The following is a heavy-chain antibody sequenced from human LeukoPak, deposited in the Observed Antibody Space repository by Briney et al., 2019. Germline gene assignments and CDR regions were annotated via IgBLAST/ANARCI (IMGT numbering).Heavy chain of an antibody. D-gene: IGHD6-13*01. CDR2: ITNSGGGT. J-gene: IGHJ3*01. CDR3: AEGSAAAGTIYSFDV. Sequence: GGSLRLSCAASGFTFSSYSMNWVRQAPGKGLEWVAGITNSGGGTYYADSVKGRFTISRENSQNTLNLQLNSLRAEDTALYYCAEGSAAAGTIYSFDVWGQGTMVTVSS. V-gene: IGHV3-23*01. CDR1: GFTFSSYS.